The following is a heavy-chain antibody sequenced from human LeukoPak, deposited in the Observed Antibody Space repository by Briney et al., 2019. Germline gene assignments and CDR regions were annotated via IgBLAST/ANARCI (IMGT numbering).Heavy chain of an antibody. CDR3: ARGPPAKPGTGYYYGMDV. D-gene: IGHD2-2*01. CDR2: INHSGST. CDR1: GRSFSGYY. V-gene: IGHV4-34*01. J-gene: IGHJ6*02. Sequence: SETLSLTCAVYGRSFSGYYWSWIRQPTGKGLEWIGQINHSGSTNYNPSLKSRVTISVDMSKNQFSLKLSSVTAADTAVYYCARGPPAKPGTGYYYGMDVWGQGTTVTVSS.